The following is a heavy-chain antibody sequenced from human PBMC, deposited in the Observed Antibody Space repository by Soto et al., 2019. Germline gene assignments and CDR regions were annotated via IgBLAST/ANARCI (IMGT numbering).Heavy chain of an antibody. V-gene: IGHV4-59*01. D-gene: IGHD3-22*01. CDR1: GGSISSYY. J-gene: IGHJ3*02. CDR3: ASDSSGYFDEAFDI. CDR2: IYYSGST. Sequence: PSETLSLTCTVSGGSISSYYWSWIRQPPGKGLEWIGYIYYSGSTNYNPSLKSRVTISVDTSKNQFSLKLSSVTAADTAVYYCASDSSGYFDEAFDIWGQGTMVTVSS.